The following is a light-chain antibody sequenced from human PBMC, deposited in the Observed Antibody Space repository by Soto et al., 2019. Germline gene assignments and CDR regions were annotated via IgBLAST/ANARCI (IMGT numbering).Light chain of an antibody. Sequence: QSVLTQPASVSGSPGQSITISCTGTSSDVGSYNLVSWYQQHPGKAPKLMIYEATKRPSGVSDRFSGSKSGNTASLTISGLQAEDEADYYCCSYAGSRTDVFGTGTKLTVL. CDR1: SSDVGSYNL. J-gene: IGLJ1*01. CDR2: EAT. V-gene: IGLV2-23*01. CDR3: CSYAGSRTDV.